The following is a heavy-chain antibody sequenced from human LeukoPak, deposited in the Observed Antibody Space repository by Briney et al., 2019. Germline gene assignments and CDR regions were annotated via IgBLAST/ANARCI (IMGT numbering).Heavy chain of an antibody. CDR1: GGSISSGGYY. V-gene: IGHV4-39*07. CDR3: ARGADYYSYGMDV. J-gene: IGHJ6*01. Sequence: SETLSLTCTVSGGSISSGGYYWSWIRQPPGKGLEWIGVISQSGSTNYNPSLKSRVAISVDTSKNQFSLKLSSVTAADTAVYYCARGADYYSYGMDVWGQGTTVTVSS. CDR2: ISQSGST.